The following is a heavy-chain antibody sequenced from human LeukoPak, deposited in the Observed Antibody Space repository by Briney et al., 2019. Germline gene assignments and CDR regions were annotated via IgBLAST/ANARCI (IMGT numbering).Heavy chain of an antibody. J-gene: IGHJ4*02. Sequence: PSETLSVTCTVSGGSLSSRSYYWGWIRQPPGKGLEWIGSMYYSGSTYYNPSLKSRVTISIDTSKNQFSLKLSSVTAADTAVYYCARLRFPPANFFDYWGQGTLVTVSS. CDR1: GGSLSSRSYY. CDR3: ARLRFPPANFFDY. D-gene: IGHD6-25*01. CDR2: MYYSGST. V-gene: IGHV4-39*01.